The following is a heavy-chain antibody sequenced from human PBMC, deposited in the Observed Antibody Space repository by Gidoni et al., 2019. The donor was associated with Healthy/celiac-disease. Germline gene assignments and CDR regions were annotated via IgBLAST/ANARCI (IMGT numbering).Heavy chain of an antibody. J-gene: IGHJ6*02. D-gene: IGHD4-17*01. CDR2: ISVSSSYI. V-gene: IGHV3-21*01. CDR1: GFTFSSLC. Sequence: EVQLVESGGGLVKPGGSLRLSCAASGFTFSSLCRNWVRQAPGKGLEWVSSISVSSSYIYYADSVKGRFTIYRDNAKNSLYLQMNSLRAEDTAVYYCARDSSDYGDYYYHYGMDVWGQGATVTVSS. CDR3: ARDSSDYGDYYYHYGMDV.